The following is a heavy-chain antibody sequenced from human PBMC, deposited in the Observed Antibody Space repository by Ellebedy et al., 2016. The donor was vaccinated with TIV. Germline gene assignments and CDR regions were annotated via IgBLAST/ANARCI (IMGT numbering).Heavy chain of an antibody. CDR1: GFTFSSYG. J-gene: IGHJ4*02. D-gene: IGHD3-22*01. V-gene: IGHV3-30*02. CDR2: IRYDGSNK. CDR3: AKEYYYDSSGSPYFDY. Sequence: GGSLRLSCAASGFTFSSYGMHWVRQAPGKGLEWVAFIRYDGSNKYYADSVKGRFTISRDNSKNTLYLQMNSLRAEDTAVYYCAKEYYYDSSGSPYFDYWGQGTLVTVSS.